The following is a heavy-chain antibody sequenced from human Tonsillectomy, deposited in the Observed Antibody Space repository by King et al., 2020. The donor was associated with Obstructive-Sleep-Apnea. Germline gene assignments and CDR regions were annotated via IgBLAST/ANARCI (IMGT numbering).Heavy chain of an antibody. D-gene: IGHD6-6*01. J-gene: IGHJ4*02. CDR2: ISYSGSP. Sequence: QLQESGPGLVKPSETLSLTCTVSGGSISSYYWSWIRQPPGKGLEWIGYISYSGSPNYNPSLKSPVTISVDTSKNQFSLKLSSVTAADTAVYYCARDSSIFYYFDYWGQGTLVTVSS. V-gene: IGHV4-59*01. CDR1: GGSISSYY. CDR3: ARDSSIFYYFDY.